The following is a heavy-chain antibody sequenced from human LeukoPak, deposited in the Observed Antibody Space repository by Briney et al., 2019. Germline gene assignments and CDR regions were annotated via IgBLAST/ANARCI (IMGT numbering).Heavy chain of an antibody. CDR1: GFTLSSYE. CDR2: IDYSGGST. CDR3: ARGAYYDYVWGSPNWAYYFDY. Sequence: PGGSLRLSCTASGFTLSSYEMSWIRQAPGKGLEWVSSIDYSGGSTYYADSVKGRFTISRDNSKNTLYLQMNSLRAEDTAAYYCARGAYYDYVWGSPNWAYYFDYWGQGTLVTVSS. D-gene: IGHD3-16*01. V-gene: IGHV3-23*01. J-gene: IGHJ4*02.